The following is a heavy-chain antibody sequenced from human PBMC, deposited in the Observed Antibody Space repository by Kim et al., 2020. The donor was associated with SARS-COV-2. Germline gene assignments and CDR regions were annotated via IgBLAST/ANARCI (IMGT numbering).Heavy chain of an antibody. Sequence: SETLSLTCTVSGGSISSYYWSWIRQPPGKGLEWIGYIYYSGSTNYNPSLKSRVTISVDTSKNQFSLKLSSVTAADTAVYYCARDPNPSSWPEGWFDPWGQGTLVTVSS. V-gene: IGHV4-59*13. CDR3: ARDPNPSSWPEGWFDP. J-gene: IGHJ5*02. CDR2: IYYSGST. CDR1: GGSISSYY. D-gene: IGHD6-13*01.